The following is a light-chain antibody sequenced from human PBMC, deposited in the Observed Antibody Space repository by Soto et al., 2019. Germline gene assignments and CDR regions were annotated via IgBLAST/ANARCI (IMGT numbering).Light chain of an antibody. V-gene: IGLV1-40*01. CDR3: QSFDSRPHVV. Sequence: QSVLTQPPSVSGAPGQRVTLSCTGSSSNIGAGYDVHWYQQLPGTAPKLLIYSDNNRPSGVPDRFSGSKSGASASLAITGLQAEDEADYYCQSFDSRPHVVFGGGTQLTVL. CDR2: SDN. CDR1: SSNIGAGYD. J-gene: IGLJ2*01.